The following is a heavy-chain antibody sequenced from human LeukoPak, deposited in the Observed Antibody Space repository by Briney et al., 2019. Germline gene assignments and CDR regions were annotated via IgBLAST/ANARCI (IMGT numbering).Heavy chain of an antibody. CDR1: GGSFSGYY. CDR3: ARAPYDSSGYYEDWFDP. Sequence: PSETLSLTCAVYGGSFSGYYWSWIRQPSGKGLEWIGEINHSGSTNYNPSLKSRVTISVDTSKNQFSLKLSSVTAADTAVYYCARAPYDSSGYYEDWFDPWGQGTLVTVSS. D-gene: IGHD3-22*01. V-gene: IGHV4-34*01. J-gene: IGHJ5*02. CDR2: INHSGST.